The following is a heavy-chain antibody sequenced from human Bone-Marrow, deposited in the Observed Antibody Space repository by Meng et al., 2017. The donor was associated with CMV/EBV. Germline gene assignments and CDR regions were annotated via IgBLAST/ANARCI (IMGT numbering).Heavy chain of an antibody. CDR2: INPSGGST. D-gene: IGHD6-13*01. CDR1: GYTFTSYY. CDR3: ARGGGIAAAGPNDY. Sequence: ASVKVSCKASGYTFTSYYMHRVRQAPGQGLEWMGIINPSGGSTSYAQKFQGRVTMTRDTSISTAYMELSRLRSDDTAVYYCARGGGIAAAGPNDYWGQGTLVTVSS. J-gene: IGHJ4*02. V-gene: IGHV1-46*01.